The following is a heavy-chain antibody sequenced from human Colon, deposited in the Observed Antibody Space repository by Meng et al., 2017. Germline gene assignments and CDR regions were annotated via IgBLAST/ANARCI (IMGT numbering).Heavy chain of an antibody. CDR1: GGTFTTYT. Sequence: QMQRVQSGAEGKKSGSSVKVSCKASGGTFTTYTYTWIRQAPGQGLEWVGGIIPLTGTTKSTQRFQGRLTITADKTTNTVYMDLTSLRSDDTAVYFCARGAVDFDYWGQGTLVTVSS. D-gene: IGHD2-15*01. J-gene: IGHJ4*02. CDR3: ARGAVDFDY. CDR2: IIPLTGTT. V-gene: IGHV1-69*06.